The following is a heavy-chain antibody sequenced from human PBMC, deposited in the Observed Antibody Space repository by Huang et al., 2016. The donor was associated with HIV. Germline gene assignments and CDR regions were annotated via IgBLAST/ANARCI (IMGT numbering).Heavy chain of an antibody. CDR3: ARDPRKFDP. J-gene: IGHJ5*02. Sequence: QVQLVQSGSELKKPGASVKVSCKASGYPFTSYAINWVRQAPGQGLEWMGWINTNTGKPTYAQGFTVRFVFSLDTSVSTAYLQISSFKPEDTAIYYCARDPRKFDPWGQGTLVTVSS. CDR2: INTNTGKP. CDR1: GYPFTSYA. V-gene: IGHV7-4-1*02.